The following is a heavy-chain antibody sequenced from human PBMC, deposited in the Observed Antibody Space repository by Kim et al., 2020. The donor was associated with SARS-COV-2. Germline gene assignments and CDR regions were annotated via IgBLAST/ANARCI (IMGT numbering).Heavy chain of an antibody. V-gene: IGHV5-51*01. CDR3: ARLGVVPAAIDY. Sequence: SYSPSFQGHVTISADKSISTAYLQWSSLKASATAMYYCARLGVVPAAIDYWGQGTLVTVSS. D-gene: IGHD2-2*01. J-gene: IGHJ4*02.